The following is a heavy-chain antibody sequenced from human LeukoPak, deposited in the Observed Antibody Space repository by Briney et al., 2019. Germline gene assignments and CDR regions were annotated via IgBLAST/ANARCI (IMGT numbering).Heavy chain of an antibody. CDR2: INHSGST. CDR1: GGSFSGYY. Sequence: TSETLSLTCAVYGGSFSGYYWSWIRQPPGKGLEWIGEINHSGSTNYNPSLKSRVTISVDTSKNQFSLKLSSVTAADTAVYYCARQYGSGSYESDYWGQGTLVTVSS. J-gene: IGHJ4*02. CDR3: ARQYGSGSYESDY. D-gene: IGHD3-10*01. V-gene: IGHV4-34*01.